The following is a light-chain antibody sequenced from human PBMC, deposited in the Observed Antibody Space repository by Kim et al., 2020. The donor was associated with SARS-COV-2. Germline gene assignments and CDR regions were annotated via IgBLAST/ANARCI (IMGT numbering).Light chain of an antibody. J-gene: IGKJ4*01. CDR3: QQYDNLST. CDR1: QDISNY. V-gene: IGKV1-33*01. Sequence: LSASVGDRVTITCQASQDISNYLNWYQQKPGKAPKLLIYDASNLETGVPSRFSGSGSGTDFTFTISSLQPEDIATYYCQQYDNLSTFGGGTKLEI. CDR2: DAS.